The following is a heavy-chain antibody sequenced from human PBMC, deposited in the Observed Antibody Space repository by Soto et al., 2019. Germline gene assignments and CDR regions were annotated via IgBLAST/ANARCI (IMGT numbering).Heavy chain of an antibody. CDR3: ARGRLVVPAAITIVDYYYGMDV. CDR2: ISSSSSYI. V-gene: IGHV3-21*01. D-gene: IGHD2-2*02. Sequence: GGSLRLSCAASGFTFSSYSMNWVRQAPGKGLEWVSSISSSSSYIYYADSVKDRFTISRDNAKNSLYLQMNSLRAEDTAVYYCARGRLVVPAAITIVDYYYGMDVWGQGTTVTVSS. CDR1: GFTFSSYS. J-gene: IGHJ6*02.